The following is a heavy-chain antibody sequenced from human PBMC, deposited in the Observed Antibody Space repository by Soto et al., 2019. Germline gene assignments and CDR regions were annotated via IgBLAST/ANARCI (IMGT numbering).Heavy chain of an antibody. D-gene: IGHD6-13*01. J-gene: IGHJ6*02. V-gene: IGHV4-34*01. Sequence: SDTLSLTFALFCESFIGYYWSWLVQAPGKGLEWIGEINHSGSTNYNPSLKSRVTISVDTSKNQFSLKLSSVTAADTAVYYCARGVSSSWYDYYYGMDVWDQGTTVT. CDR2: INHSGST. CDR1: CESFIGYY. CDR3: ARGVSSSWYDYYYGMDV.